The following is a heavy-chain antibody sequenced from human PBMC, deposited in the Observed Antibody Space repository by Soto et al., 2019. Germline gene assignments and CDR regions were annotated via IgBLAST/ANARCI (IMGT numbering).Heavy chain of an antibody. CDR3: ARDIGTTVTTSSYSYGMDV. CDR1: GDTFSSYA. D-gene: IGHD4-4*01. CDR2: IIPIFGTA. Sequence: QVQLVQSGAEVKKPGSSVKVSCKASGDTFSSYAISWVRQAPGQGLEWMGGIIPIFGTANYAQKFQGRVTITADESMSTVYMELSSLRSEDTAVYYCARDIGTTVTTSSYSYGMDVWGQGTTVTVSS. V-gene: IGHV1-69*12. J-gene: IGHJ6*02.